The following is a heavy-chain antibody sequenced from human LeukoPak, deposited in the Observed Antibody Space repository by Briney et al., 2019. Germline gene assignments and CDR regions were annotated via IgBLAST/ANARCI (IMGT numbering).Heavy chain of an antibody. CDR2: IIPIFGTA. Sequence: SVKVSCKASGGTFSSYAISWVRQAPGQGLEWMGGIIPIFGTANYAQKFQGRVTITADESTSTAYMELSSLRSEDTAVYYCARDLIGSGSYRGSYYFDYWGQGTLVTVSS. CDR1: GGTFSSYA. V-gene: IGHV1-69*01. CDR3: ARDLIGSGSYRGSYYFDY. D-gene: IGHD1-26*01. J-gene: IGHJ4*02.